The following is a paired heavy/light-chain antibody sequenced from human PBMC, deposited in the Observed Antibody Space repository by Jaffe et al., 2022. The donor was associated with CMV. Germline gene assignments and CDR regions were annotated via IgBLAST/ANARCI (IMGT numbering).Light chain of an antibody. CDR2: DNN. CDR3: GAWDSNLRRYV. CDR1: RLNIGIND. Sequence: QSVLTQPPSVSAAPGQRVTISCSGSRLNIGINDVSWYQQFPGSSPKLLIYDNNKRPSGIPVRFSASKSGPSVTLAITGLQTGDEADYYCGAWDSNLRRYVFGPGTTLTV. J-gene: IGLJ1*01. V-gene: IGLV1-51*01.
Heavy chain of an antibody. CDR2: IYYSGSS. Sequence: QMQLQESGPGLVKSSETLSLTCTVSGGSVNSASYYWSWVRQPPGKELEWVGYIYYSGSSNNNPSLEDRMSISLDTSANQFSLRLTSVTSADTAVYFCARGRQTRTRGYNWFDGFLDSWGRGILVSVSS. J-gene: IGHJ4*02. D-gene: IGHD1-1*01. CDR3: ARGRQTRTRGYNWFDGFLDS. CDR1: GGSVNSASYY. V-gene: IGHV4-61*01.